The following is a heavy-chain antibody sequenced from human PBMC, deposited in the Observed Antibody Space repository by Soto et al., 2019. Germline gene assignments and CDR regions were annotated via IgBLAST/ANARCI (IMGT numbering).Heavy chain of an antibody. CDR1: GFTFSSYG. CDR3: ARVKQLVPTYYYYGMDV. Sequence: QVQLVESGGGVVQPGRSLRLSCAASGFTFSSYGMHWVRQAPGKGLEWVAVIWYDGSNKYYADSVKVRFTISRDNSKNTLYLQMNSLRAEDTAVYYCARVKQLVPTYYYYGMDVWGQGTTVTVSS. D-gene: IGHD6-6*01. CDR2: IWYDGSNK. J-gene: IGHJ6*02. V-gene: IGHV3-33*01.